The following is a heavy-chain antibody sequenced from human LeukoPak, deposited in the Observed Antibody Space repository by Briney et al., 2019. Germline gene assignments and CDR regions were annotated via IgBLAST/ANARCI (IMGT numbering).Heavy chain of an antibody. CDR1: GFTVSSNE. Sequence: PGGSLRLSCAASGFTVSSNEMSWVRQAPGKGLEWVSSISGGSTYYADSRKGRFTISRDNSKNTLHLQMNSLRAEDTAVYYCKKVSLLLGAHDYGVVLWGQGTLVTVSS. CDR2: ISGGST. CDR3: KKVSLLLGAHDYGVVL. D-gene: IGHD4-17*01. J-gene: IGHJ4*02. V-gene: IGHV3-38-3*01.